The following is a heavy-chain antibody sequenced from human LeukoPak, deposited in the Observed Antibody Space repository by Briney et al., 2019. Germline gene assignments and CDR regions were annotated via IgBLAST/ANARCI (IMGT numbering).Heavy chain of an antibody. V-gene: IGHV1-69*02. CDR3: ARGVGAQYAFDI. CDR1: GDTFRSYS. Sequence: SVKVSCKASGDTFRSYSINWVRQAPGQGFKWMGRIIPVLDITNCAQKFQGRVTISADKSTSTAYMELSSLTSEDSAVYYCARGVGAQYAFDIWGQGTQVTVSP. D-gene: IGHD1-26*01. CDR2: IIPVLDIT. J-gene: IGHJ3*02.